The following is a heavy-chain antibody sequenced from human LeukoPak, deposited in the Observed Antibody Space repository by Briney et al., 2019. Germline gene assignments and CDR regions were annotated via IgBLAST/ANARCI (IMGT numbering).Heavy chain of an antibody. J-gene: IGHJ4*02. CDR2: IDNSGVNT. V-gene: IGHV3-23*01. CDR1: GFTFSSYA. D-gene: IGHD6-13*01. CDR3: AKIPLAAAGY. Sequence: GGSLRLSCAASGFTFSSYAFTWVRQAPGKGLEWVSSIDNSGVNTFYADSVKGRFTVSRDNSRNTLYLQMNSLRVDDTAIYYCAKIPLAAAGYWGQGTLVTVSS.